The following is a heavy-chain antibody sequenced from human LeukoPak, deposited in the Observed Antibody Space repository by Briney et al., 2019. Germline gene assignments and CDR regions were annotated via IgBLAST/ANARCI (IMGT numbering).Heavy chain of an antibody. CDR1: GFTFSSYA. J-gene: IGHJ4*02. CDR2: ISSNGVST. Sequence: GGSLRLSCAASGFTFSSYAMHWVRQAPGKGLEYVSAISSNGVSTYYANSVKGRFTISRDNSKNTLYLQMGSLRAEDMAVYYCARDAVAARPAYYFDYWGQGTLVTVSS. D-gene: IGHD6-6*01. V-gene: IGHV3-64*01. CDR3: ARDAVAARPAYYFDY.